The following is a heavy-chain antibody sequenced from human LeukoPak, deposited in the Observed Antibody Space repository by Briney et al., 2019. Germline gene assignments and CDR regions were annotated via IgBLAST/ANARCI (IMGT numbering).Heavy chain of an antibody. CDR2: INPNSGGI. V-gene: IGHV1-2*02. CDR3: ARADRLHGGPYLIGP. J-gene: IGHJ5*02. D-gene: IGHD3-16*01. Sequence: ASVKVSCKTSGYTFTDYYLHWVRQAPGQGLEWMGWINPNSGGISSAQKFQSRVTMTRDTSITTVYMEVSWLTSDDTAIYYCARADRLHGGPYLIGPWGQGTLVTVSS. CDR1: GYTFTDYY.